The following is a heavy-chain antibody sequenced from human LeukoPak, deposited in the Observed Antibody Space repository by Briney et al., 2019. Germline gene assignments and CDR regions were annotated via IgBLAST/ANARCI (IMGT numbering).Heavy chain of an antibody. J-gene: IGHJ4*02. CDR2: ISGSGVTT. CDR1: GFTFSRHT. D-gene: IGHD2-15*01. CDR3: AQGLKDLDF. Sequence: GGSLRLSCAASGFTFSRHTMSWVRQAPGKGLEWVSTISGSGVTTYNGDSVRDRFTISRDNSKNTLYLQMNSLRAEDTAVYYCAQGLKDLDFWGQGTLDTVSS. V-gene: IGHV3-23*01.